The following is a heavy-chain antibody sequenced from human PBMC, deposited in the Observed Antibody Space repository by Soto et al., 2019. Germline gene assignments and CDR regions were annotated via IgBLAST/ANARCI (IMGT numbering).Heavy chain of an antibody. D-gene: IGHD1-26*01. V-gene: IGHV1-69*02. Sequence: QVQLVQSGAEVKKPGSSVKVSCKASGGTFSSYTISWVRQAPGQGLEWMGRIIPILGIANYAQKFQGRVTIPAAKATSTAYMELSSLRSEDTAVYYCASSAHAANEYFQHWGQGTLVTVSS. CDR3: ASSAHAANEYFQH. CDR1: GGTFSSYT. J-gene: IGHJ1*01. CDR2: IIPILGIA.